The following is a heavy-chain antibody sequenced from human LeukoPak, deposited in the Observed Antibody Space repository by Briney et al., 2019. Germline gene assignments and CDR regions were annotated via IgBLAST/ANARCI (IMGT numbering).Heavy chain of an antibody. CDR3: ARAERGGFHY. V-gene: IGHV3-21*01. D-gene: IGHD1-26*01. CDR1: GFTLSSYS. Sequence: GGSLRLSCAASGFTLSSYSMNWVRQAPGKGLEWVSSISSSSSYIYYADSVKGRFTISRDNAKNSLYLQMNSLRAEDTAVYYCARAERGGFHYWGQGTLVTVSS. CDR2: ISSSSSYI. J-gene: IGHJ4*02.